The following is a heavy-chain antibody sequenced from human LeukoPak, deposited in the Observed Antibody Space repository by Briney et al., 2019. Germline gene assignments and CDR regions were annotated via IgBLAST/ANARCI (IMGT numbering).Heavy chain of an antibody. CDR2: VSGSDDMT. V-gene: IGHV3-23*01. CDR3: VSHQWRDY. D-gene: IGHD6-19*01. Sequence: GGSLRLSCAASGFTFSNYGMSWVRQAPGKGLEWVSSVSGSDDMTYYAESVKGRFTISRDNSKNTLYLQMDSLKAEDTAVYYCVSHQWRDYRGQGTLVTVSS. CDR1: GFTFSNYG. J-gene: IGHJ4*02.